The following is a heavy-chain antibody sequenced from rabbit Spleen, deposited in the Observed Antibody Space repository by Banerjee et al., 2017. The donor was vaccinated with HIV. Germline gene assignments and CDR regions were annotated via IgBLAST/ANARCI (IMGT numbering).Heavy chain of an antibody. D-gene: IGHD8-1*01. V-gene: IGHV1S45*01. CDR3: ARDTASSFSSYGMDL. CDR2: IAGSSSGFT. J-gene: IGHJ6*01. Sequence: QEQLVESGGGLVTLGGSLKLSCKASGIDFNSYGISWVRQAPGKGLEWISCIAGSSSGFTYSATWAKGRFTCSKTSSTTVTLQMTRLTAADTATYFCARDTASSFSSYGMDLWGQGPLVT. CDR1: GIDFNSYG.